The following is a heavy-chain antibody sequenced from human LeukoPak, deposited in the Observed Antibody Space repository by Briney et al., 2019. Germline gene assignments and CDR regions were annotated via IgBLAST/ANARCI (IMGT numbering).Heavy chain of an antibody. CDR2: ITISGHTK. CDR3: ARGCPHADL. V-gene: IGHV3-48*03. Sequence: GGSLRLSCAASGFDLSTYEMNWVRQAPGKGLEWIADITISGHTKNYADSVKGRFSISRDNARTSLYLQMHSLRVEDTGVYYCARGCPHADLWGAGTLVTVSS. J-gene: IGHJ5*02. CDR1: GFDLSTYE.